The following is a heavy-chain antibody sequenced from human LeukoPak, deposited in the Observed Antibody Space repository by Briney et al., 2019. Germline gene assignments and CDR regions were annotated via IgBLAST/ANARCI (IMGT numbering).Heavy chain of an antibody. CDR2: SYYSGST. D-gene: IGHD6-13*01. CDR3: ARPYSSGWSWNY. Sequence: PSDTLSLTCTVSCRSISSSSYYWGWIRQPPGNGLECIGSSYYSGSTYYNPSLKSRVTISVDTSKNQFSLKLSSATAADTAVYYCARPYSSGWSWNYWGQGTLVTVSS. CDR1: CRSISSSSYY. V-gene: IGHV4-39*01. J-gene: IGHJ4*02.